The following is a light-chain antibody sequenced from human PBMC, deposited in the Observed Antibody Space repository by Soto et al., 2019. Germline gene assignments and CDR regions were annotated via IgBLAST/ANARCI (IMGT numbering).Light chain of an antibody. CDR1: QSVSSN. V-gene: IGKV3-11*01. CDR3: QQRSNWPIT. J-gene: IGKJ5*01. CDR2: DAS. Sequence: ILFTQSPATLSLSPGESATLSCRASQSVSSNLAWYQQKPGQAPRILIFDASNRDTGIPARFSGSGSGTDCTLTISSLEPEDFAVYYCQQRSNWPITFGQGTRLEIK.